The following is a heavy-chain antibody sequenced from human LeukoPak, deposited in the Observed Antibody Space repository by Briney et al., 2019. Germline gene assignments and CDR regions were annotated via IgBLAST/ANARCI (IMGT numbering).Heavy chain of an antibody. D-gene: IGHD3-10*01. CDR3: ARTEGRLLWFGELSPFDY. V-gene: IGHV4-61*08. CDR2: IYYSGST. Sequence: PSQTLSLTCTVSGGSISSGGYYWSWIRQPPGKGLEWIGYIYYSGSTNYNPSLKSRVTISVDTSKNQFSLKLSSVTAADTAVYYCARTEGRLLWFGELSPFDYWGQGTLVTVSS. J-gene: IGHJ4*02. CDR1: GGSISSGGYY.